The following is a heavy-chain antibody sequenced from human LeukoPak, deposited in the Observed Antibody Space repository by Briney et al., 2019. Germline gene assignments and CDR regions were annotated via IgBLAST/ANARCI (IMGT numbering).Heavy chain of an antibody. J-gene: IGHJ4*02. V-gene: IGHV3-23*01. CDR2: ISNNGGYT. CDR1: GFTFSSSA. CDR3: AKQLGYCSDGSCYLPY. Sequence: GGSLRLSCAASGFTFSSSAMSWVRQAPGKGLEWVSAISNNGGYTYYADSVEGRFTISRDNSKSTLCLQMNSLRAEDTAVYYCAKQLGYCSDGSCYLPYWGQGTLVTVSS. D-gene: IGHD2-15*01.